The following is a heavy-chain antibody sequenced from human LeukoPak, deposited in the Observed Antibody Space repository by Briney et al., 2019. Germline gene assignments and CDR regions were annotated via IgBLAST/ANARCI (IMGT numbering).Heavy chain of an antibody. V-gene: IGHV3-7*01. Sequence: GGSLRLSCAASGFTFSSHWMSWARQAPGKGLEWVASIRPDGSGEYYMDSVKGRFTISRDNAKNSLYLQMNSLRAEDTAVYYCARLLGTVTTYDYWGQGTLVTVSS. D-gene: IGHD1-7*01. J-gene: IGHJ4*02. CDR3: ARLLGTVTTYDY. CDR2: IRPDGSGE. CDR1: GFTFSSHW.